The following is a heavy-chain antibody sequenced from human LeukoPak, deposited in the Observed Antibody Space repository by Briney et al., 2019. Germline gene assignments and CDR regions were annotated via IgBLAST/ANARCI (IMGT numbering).Heavy chain of an antibody. V-gene: IGHV4-59*02. Sequence: SETLSLTCTVSGGSVSGYFWSWIRQPPGKGLEWIGYIYYSGSTNYNPSLKSRVTTSVDTSKNQFSLKLSSVTAADTAVYYCARVRRYSSGPYYFDYWGQGTLVTVSS. CDR2: IYYSGST. CDR1: GGSVSGYF. J-gene: IGHJ4*02. CDR3: ARVRRYSSGPYYFDY. D-gene: IGHD6-19*01.